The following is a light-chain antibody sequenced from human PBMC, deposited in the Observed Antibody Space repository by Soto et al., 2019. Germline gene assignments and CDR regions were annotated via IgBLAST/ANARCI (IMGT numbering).Light chain of an antibody. CDR1: RSNVGSNT. CDR3: AAWDASLGGFYV. Sequence: QSVLTQPPSASGTPGQRVTISCSGSRSNVGSNTVNWYQHLPGTAPKLLIYSNNHRPSGVPDRFSASKAGASASLAISGLQSEDEGDYYCAAWDASLGGFYVFGSGTKVTVL. CDR2: SNN. J-gene: IGLJ1*01. V-gene: IGLV1-44*01.